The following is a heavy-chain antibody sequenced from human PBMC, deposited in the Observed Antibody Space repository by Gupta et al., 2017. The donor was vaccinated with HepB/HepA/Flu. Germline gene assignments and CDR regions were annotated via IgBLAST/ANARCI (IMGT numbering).Heavy chain of an antibody. D-gene: IGHD3-16*02. CDR2: IYYSGNT. CDR3: ARGYRYFDY. J-gene: IGHJ4*02. CDR1: GGSMRSDY. Sequence: QVQLQESGPGLVKPSETLSLTCTVSGGSMRSDYWTWIRQPPGKGLEWIGHIYYSGNTNYNPSLKSRVTISVDTSKKQFSLKVSSVTAADTAVYYCARGYRYFDYWGQGTRVAGSS. V-gene: IGHV4-59*08.